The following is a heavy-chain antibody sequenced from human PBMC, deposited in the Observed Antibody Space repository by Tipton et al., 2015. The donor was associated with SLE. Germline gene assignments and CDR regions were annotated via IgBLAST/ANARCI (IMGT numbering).Heavy chain of an antibody. D-gene: IGHD1-26*01. CDR3: ARGGGSYYDY. Sequence: TLSLTCTVSGGSISNYYCHWIRQPAGKGLEWIGRIYSSGSTIYNPSLKSRLTLSLDMSNNQFSLRVRSVTAADTAVYYCARGGGSYYDYWGQGRLVSVSS. CDR1: GGSISNYY. V-gene: IGHV4-4*07. CDR2: IYSSGST. J-gene: IGHJ4*02.